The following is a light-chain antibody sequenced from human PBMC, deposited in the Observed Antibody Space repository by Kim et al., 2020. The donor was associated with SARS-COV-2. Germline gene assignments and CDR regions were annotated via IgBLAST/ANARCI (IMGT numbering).Light chain of an antibody. CDR1: KLGDKY. Sequence: SYELTQPPSVSVSPGQTASITCSGDKLGDKYACWYQQKPGQSPVLVIYQDSKRPSGIPERFSGSNSGNTATLTISGTQAMDEADYYCQAWDSSTKVVFGEGTQLTVL. V-gene: IGLV3-1*01. J-gene: IGLJ2*01. CDR2: QDS. CDR3: QAWDSSTKVV.